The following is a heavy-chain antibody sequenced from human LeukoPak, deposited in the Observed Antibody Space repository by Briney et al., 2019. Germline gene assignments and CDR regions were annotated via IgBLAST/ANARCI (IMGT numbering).Heavy chain of an antibody. D-gene: IGHD2-21*01. CDR1: GGSISSYY. V-gene: IGHV4-59*01. CDR3: ARGGFGEGAFDI. CDR2: IYYSGST. Sequence: SETLSLTCTVSGGSISSYYWSWLRQPPGEGLEWIGYIYYSGSTNYNPSLKSRVTISVDTSKNQFSLKLSSVTAADTAVYYCARGGFGEGAFDIWGQGTMVTVSS. J-gene: IGHJ3*02.